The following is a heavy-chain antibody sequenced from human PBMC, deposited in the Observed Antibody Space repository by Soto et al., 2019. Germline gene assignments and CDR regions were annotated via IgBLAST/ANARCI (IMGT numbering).Heavy chain of an antibody. CDR3: ARRSSGSYYAAFDV. Sequence: EEQLLESGGGLVQPGGSLRLSCAASGFTFSTYPMTWVRQAPGKGLEWVSSIHGSGETTYYADSVKGRFTISRDNSKNSLYVEMDSLRANDTAVYFCARRSSGSYYAAFDVWGQGTVVTVSS. CDR2: IHGSGETT. CDR1: GFTFSTYP. D-gene: IGHD1-26*01. J-gene: IGHJ3*01. V-gene: IGHV3-23*01.